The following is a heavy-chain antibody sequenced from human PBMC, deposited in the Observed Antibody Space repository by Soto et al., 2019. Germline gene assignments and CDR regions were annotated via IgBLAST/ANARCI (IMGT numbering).Heavy chain of an antibody. V-gene: IGHV3-33*01. J-gene: IGHJ6*02. D-gene: IGHD2-2*01. CDR3: ARDRCSTPTPGMDV. Sequence: GASLRLSCSASVLTFRSYGMHWVRPAPGKGLEWVAVIWYDGSNKYYADSVKGRFTISRDNSKKTVYLKMNSLRAEDSAVYYWARDRCSTPTPGMDVWGQGTTVTFSS. CDR1: VLTFRSYG. CDR2: IWYDGSNK.